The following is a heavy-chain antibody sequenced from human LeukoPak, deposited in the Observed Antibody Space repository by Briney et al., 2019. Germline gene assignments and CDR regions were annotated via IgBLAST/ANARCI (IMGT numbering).Heavy chain of an antibody. CDR3: ARDLTAPVDAFDI. CDR1: GFTFSSYA. CDR2: ISYDGINP. J-gene: IGHJ3*02. V-gene: IGHV3-30*14. Sequence: GGSLRLSCAASGFTFSSYAMHWVRQAPGKGLEWVALISYDGINPYYAESVKGRFTISRDNSKNTLYLQMNGLRAEDTAVYYCARDLTAPVDAFDIWGQGTMVTVSS.